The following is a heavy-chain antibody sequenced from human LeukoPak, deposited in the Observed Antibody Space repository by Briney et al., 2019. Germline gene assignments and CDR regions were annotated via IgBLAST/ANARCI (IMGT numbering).Heavy chain of an antibody. D-gene: IGHD1-26*01. J-gene: IGHJ4*02. Sequence: SETLSLTCTVSGGSISSSSYCWGWIRQPPGKGLEWIGGIYYTGSTYYNPSLKSRVTISVDTSKNQFSLKLTSVTAADTAVYYCARHPRGSYPYCFDYWGQGTLVTVSS. V-gene: IGHV4-39*01. CDR2: IYYTGST. CDR1: GGSISSSSYC. CDR3: ARHPRGSYPYCFDY.